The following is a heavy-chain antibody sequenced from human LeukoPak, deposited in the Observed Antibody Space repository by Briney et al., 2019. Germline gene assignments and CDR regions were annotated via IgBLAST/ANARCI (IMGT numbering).Heavy chain of an antibody. J-gene: IGHJ4*02. CDR1: GYTFTSYD. D-gene: IGHD3-22*01. CDR3: ARGPYYYDSSGYYHDY. V-gene: IGHV1-8*01. CDR2: MNPNSGNT. Sequence: GASVTVSCKASGYTFTSYDINWVRQAPGQGLEWMGWMNPNSGNTGYAQKFQGRVTMTRNTSISTAYMELSSLRSEDTAVYYCARGPYYYDSSGYYHDYWGQGTLVTVSS.